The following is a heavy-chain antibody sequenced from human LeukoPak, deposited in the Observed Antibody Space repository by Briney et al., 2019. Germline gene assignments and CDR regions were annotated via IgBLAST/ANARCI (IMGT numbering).Heavy chain of an antibody. D-gene: IGHD3-10*02. Sequence: ASVKVSCKASGGTFSSYAISWVRQAPGQGLEWTGRIIPILGIANYAQKFQGRVTITADKSTSTAYMELSSLRSEDTAVYYCARDYVILHAFDIWGQGTMVTVSS. V-gene: IGHV1-69*04. CDR3: ARDYVILHAFDI. CDR2: IIPILGIA. J-gene: IGHJ3*02. CDR1: GGTFSSYA.